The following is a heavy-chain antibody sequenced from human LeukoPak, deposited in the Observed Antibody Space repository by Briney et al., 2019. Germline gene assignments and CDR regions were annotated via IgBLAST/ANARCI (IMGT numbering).Heavy chain of an antibody. CDR3: ARDQEGFDY. CDR2: IYPRDGST. Sequence: ASVKVSCKASGYTFTSYYIHWVRQAPGQGLEWMGMIYPRDGSTSYAQRFQDRVTVTRDTSTSTVHMELSGLRSEDTAVYYCARDQEGFDYWGQGTLVTVSS. CDR1: GYTFTSYY. J-gene: IGHJ4*02. V-gene: IGHV1-46*01.